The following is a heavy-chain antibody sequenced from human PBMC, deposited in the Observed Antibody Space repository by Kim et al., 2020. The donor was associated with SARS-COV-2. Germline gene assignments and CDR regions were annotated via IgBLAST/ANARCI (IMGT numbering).Heavy chain of an antibody. D-gene: IGHD4-4*01. Sequence: GGSLRLSCAASGFTFDDYAMHWVRQAPGKGLEWVSGITWSSGSIGYADSVKGRFTISRDNAKNSLYLQMNSLRAEDTALYYCAKDIYSNYGFDYWGQGTLVTVSS. V-gene: IGHV3-9*01. CDR1: GFTFDDYA. CDR3: AKDIYSNYGFDY. CDR2: ITWSSGSI. J-gene: IGHJ4*02.